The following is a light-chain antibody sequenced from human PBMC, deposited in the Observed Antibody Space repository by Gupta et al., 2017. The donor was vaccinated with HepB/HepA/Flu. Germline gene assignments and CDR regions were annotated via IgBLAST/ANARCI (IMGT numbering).Light chain of an antibody. V-gene: IGLV7-46*01. CDR1: TGPVTTAHY. CDR2: NTV. J-gene: IGLJ2*01. CDR3: LLQDGESRV. Sequence: GTVILTCGSSTGPVTTAHYPYWFHLKPGQAPRALIYNTVYTPSWIAARFSGSLLGGKAALTISRAQTEDEDDYFCLLQDGESRVFGGGTKLTVL.